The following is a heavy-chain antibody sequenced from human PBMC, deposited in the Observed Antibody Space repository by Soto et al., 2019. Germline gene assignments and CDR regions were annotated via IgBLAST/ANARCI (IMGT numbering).Heavy chain of an antibody. CDR3: ARHSRVNYDFAY. Sequence: SETLSLTCTVSGGSISSYYWSWIRQPPGKGLEWIGYIYYSGSTNYNPSLKSRVTNSVDTAKNQFSLRLSSVTAADTAVYYCARHSRVNYDFAYWGQGTLVTVSS. V-gene: IGHV4-59*08. D-gene: IGHD3-3*01. CDR2: IYYSGST. J-gene: IGHJ4*02. CDR1: GGSISSYY.